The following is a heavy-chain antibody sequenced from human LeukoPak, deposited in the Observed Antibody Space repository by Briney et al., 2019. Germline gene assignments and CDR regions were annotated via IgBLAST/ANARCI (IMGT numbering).Heavy chain of an antibody. CDR1: GGSTSSGGYS. Sequence: SQTLSLTCAVSGGSTSSGGYSWSWIRQPPGKGLEWIGYIYHSGSTYYNPSLKSRVTISVDRSKNQFSLKLSSVTAADTAVYYCARADSNYSFDYWGQGTLVTVSS. J-gene: IGHJ4*02. CDR3: ARADSNYSFDY. V-gene: IGHV4-30-2*01. D-gene: IGHD4-11*01. CDR2: IYHSGST.